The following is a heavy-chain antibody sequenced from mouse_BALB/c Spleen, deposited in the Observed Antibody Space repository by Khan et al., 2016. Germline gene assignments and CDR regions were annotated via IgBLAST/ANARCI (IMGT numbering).Heavy chain of an antibody. Sequence: QVQLQQSGAELAKPGASVKMSCKASGYTFTSYWMHWVKQRPGQGLEWLGYINPSTGYTEYNQKFKDKATLTADKSSSTAYMQLSSLTSEDSAVYYCARWAYYGNYLFAYWGQGTLVTVSA. CDR1: GYTFTSYW. CDR2: INPSTGYT. CDR3: ARWAYYGNYLFAY. D-gene: IGHD2-10*01. J-gene: IGHJ3*01. V-gene: IGHV1-7*01.